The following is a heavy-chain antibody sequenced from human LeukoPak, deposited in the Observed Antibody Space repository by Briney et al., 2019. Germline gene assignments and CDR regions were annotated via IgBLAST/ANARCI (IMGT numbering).Heavy chain of an antibody. CDR1: GFSFNNYA. D-gene: IGHD5-12*01. CDR2: IIGSSGTT. CDR3: AKGAYDYIEIAYFDY. V-gene: IGHV3-23*01. Sequence: PGGSLRLSCVASGFSFNNYAMNWVRQAPGKGLEWVSVIIGSSGTTFYADSVKGRFTISRDKSKSTLYLQMNSLRAEDTAVYYCAKGAYDYIEIAYFDYWGQGSLVTVSS. J-gene: IGHJ4*02.